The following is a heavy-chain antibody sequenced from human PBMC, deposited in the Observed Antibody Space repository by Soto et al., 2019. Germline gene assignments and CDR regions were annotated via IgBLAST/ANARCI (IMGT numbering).Heavy chain of an antibody. J-gene: IGHJ4*02. Sequence: GGSLRLSCAASGFTFSGHAMHWVRQAPGKGLEWVTVISVDGNDYHYADSVKGRFTVSRDNSKNTLYLQMNSLRAEDTAVYYCARDRRASADYCFDYWGQGTLVTVSS. CDR3: ARDRRASADYCFDY. CDR2: ISVDGNDY. V-gene: IGHV3-30-3*01. D-gene: IGHD6-13*01. CDR1: GFTFSGHA.